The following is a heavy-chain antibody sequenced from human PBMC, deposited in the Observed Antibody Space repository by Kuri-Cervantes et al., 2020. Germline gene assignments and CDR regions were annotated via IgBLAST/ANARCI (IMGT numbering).Heavy chain of an antibody. V-gene: IGHV4-59*01. CDR2: IYYSGGT. Sequence: SETLSLTCTVSGGSISSYYWSWIRQPPGKGLEWIGYIYYSGGTNYNPSLKSRVTISVDTSKNQFSLKLSSVTAADTAVYYCAKDPLWGSSSNFDYWGQGTLVTVSS. CDR3: AKDPLWGSSSNFDY. D-gene: IGHD6-6*01. CDR1: GGSISSYY. J-gene: IGHJ4*02.